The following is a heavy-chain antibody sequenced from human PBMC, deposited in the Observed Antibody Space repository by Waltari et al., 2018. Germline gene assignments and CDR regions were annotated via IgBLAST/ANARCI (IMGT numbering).Heavy chain of an antibody. D-gene: IGHD3-22*01. V-gene: IGHV4-61*02. CDR2: IYTSGST. CDR1: GGSISSGSYY. Sequence: QVQLQESGPGLVKPSQTLSLTCTVSGGSISSGSYYWSWIRQPAGKGLEWIGRIYTSGSTNYNPSLKSRVTISVDTSKNQFSLKLSSVTAADTAVYYCAREGLHSRAYYYDSSGYYYYWGQGTLVTVSS. J-gene: IGHJ4*02. CDR3: AREGLHSRAYYYDSSGYYYY.